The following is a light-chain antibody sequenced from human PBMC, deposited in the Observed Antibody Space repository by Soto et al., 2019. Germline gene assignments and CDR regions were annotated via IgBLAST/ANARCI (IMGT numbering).Light chain of an antibody. CDR3: QQRKKWPPLS. V-gene: IGKV3-11*01. CDR1: ETVDSF. Sequence: EIVLTQSPATLSLSPGERAALSCRASETVDSFLAWYQQKPGQAPRLLIYDASQRATGIPARFSGSWSGTDFTLTISSLEPEDFAVYYCQQRKKWPPLSFGGGTRVEIK. CDR2: DAS. J-gene: IGKJ4*01.